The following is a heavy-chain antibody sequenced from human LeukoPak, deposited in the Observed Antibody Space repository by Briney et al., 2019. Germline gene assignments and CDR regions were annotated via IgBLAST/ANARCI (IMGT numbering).Heavy chain of an antibody. Sequence: ASVKVSCKVSGYTLTDLSIHWVRPAPGKGLEWMGGFDPEDGERVHAQKFQGRLTMTEDTSTDTAYMELSSLRFEDTAVYYCATEHMDTTLIRDPINWGQGTLVTVSS. D-gene: IGHD5-18*01. V-gene: IGHV1-24*01. CDR3: ATEHMDTTLIRDPIN. CDR2: FDPEDGER. J-gene: IGHJ4*02. CDR1: GYTLTDLS.